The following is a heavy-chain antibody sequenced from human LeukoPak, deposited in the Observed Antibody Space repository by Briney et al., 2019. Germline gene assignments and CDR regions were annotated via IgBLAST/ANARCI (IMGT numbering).Heavy chain of an antibody. CDR2: ISSSSSYI. Sequence: GGSLRLSCAASGFTFSSYTMNWVRQAPGKGLEWVSYISSSSSYIYYADSVKGRFTISRDNAENSLYLQMNGLRAEDTAVYYCARGSEGYCSGGGCYYGMDVWGQGTTVTVSS. CDR1: GFTFSSYT. D-gene: IGHD2-15*01. CDR3: ARGSEGYCSGGGCYYGMDV. J-gene: IGHJ6*01. V-gene: IGHV3-21*01.